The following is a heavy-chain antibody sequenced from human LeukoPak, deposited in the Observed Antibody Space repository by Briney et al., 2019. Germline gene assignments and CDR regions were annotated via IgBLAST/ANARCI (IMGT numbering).Heavy chain of an antibody. J-gene: IGHJ5*02. CDR1: GGSISSYY. Sequence: SETLSLTCTVSGGSISSYYWSWLRQPAGKGLEWIGRIYTSGSTNYNPSLKSRVTMSVDTSKNQFSLKLSSVTAADTAVYYCAREVWIQLWLGWFDPWGQGTLVTVSS. CDR2: IYTSGST. CDR3: AREVWIQLWLGWFDP. D-gene: IGHD5-18*01. V-gene: IGHV4-4*07.